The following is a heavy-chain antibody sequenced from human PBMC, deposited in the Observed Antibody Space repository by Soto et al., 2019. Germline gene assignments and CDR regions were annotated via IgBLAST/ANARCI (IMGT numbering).Heavy chain of an antibody. CDR3: NSYPDFWGGHTPL. J-gene: IGHJ4*02. D-gene: IGHD3-3*01. Sequence: EVQLVESGGVLVQPGGSLRLSCAASGFSITNTWMHWVRQAPGKGLEWVGRVKSKADGGTADYAAPVKGRFTVSRDDSKNTQYLQMNSLKMEETAVYYCNSYPDFWGGHTPLWGQGTRVTVSS. V-gene: IGHV3-15*07. CDR2: VKSKADGGTA. CDR1: GFSITNTW.